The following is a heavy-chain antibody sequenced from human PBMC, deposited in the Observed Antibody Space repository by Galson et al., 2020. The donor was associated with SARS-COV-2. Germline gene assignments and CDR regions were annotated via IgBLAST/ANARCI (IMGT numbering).Heavy chain of an antibody. J-gene: IGHJ4*02. V-gene: IGHV3-7*01. CDR1: GSIFKDFS. CDR3: TREGWQGAY. Sequence: GESLRPSCQLSGSIFKDFSLSWFRQAPEKSLEWVATIRGDGRETTYVESVTGRFSISRDNAMNSLYLQMDSLRVEDTAVYYCTREGWQGAYWGQGARLTVSS. CDR2: IRGDGRET.